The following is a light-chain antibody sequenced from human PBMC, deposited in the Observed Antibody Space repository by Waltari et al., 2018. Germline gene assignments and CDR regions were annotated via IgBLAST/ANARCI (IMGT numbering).Light chain of an antibody. V-gene: IGLV1-44*01. J-gene: IGLJ3*02. CDR2: SNN. Sequence: QSVLTQPPSASGTPGQRVTISCSGSSSNIGSNTVNWYQQLPGTAPKLLIYSNNHRPSGVPDRFSGSKSGTSASLAISGLQSEDEADYYCAAWDDSLNGWVFGGGTTLTVL. CDR1: SSNIGSNT. CDR3: AAWDDSLNGWV.